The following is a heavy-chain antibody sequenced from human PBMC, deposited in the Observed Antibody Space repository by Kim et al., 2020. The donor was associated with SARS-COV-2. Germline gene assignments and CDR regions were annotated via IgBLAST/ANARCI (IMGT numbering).Heavy chain of an antibody. CDR2: IITIFGTA. D-gene: IGHD1-26*01. CDR1: GGTFSSYA. CDR3: AQLETSHRVWIVGATEGDY. Sequence: SVKVSCKASGGTFSSYAISWVRQAPGQGLEWMGGIITIFGTANYAQKFQGRVTITADESTSTAYMELSSLRSEDTAVYYCAQLETSHRVWIVGATEGDYWGQGTLVTVSS. J-gene: IGHJ4*02. V-gene: IGHV1-69*13.